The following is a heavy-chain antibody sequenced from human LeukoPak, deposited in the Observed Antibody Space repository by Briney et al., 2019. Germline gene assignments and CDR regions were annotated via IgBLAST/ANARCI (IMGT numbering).Heavy chain of an antibody. V-gene: IGHV1-69*04. J-gene: IGHJ4*02. Sequence: GSSVKVSCKASGGTFSSYAISWVRQAPGQGLEWMGRIIPILGIANYAQKFQGRVTITADKSTSTAYVELSSLRSEDTAVYYCGRSASASSWYYFDYWGQGTLVTVSS. CDR2: IIPILGIA. CDR3: GRSASASSWYYFDY. D-gene: IGHD6-13*01. CDR1: GGTFSSYA.